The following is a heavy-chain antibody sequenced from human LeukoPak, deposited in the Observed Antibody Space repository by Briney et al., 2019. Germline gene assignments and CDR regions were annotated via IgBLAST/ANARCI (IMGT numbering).Heavy chain of an antibody. CDR1: GGSISSGGYY. CDR2: IYYSGST. Sequence: SQTLSLTCAVSGGSISSGGYYWSWIRQHPGKGLEWIGHIYYSGSTYYNPSLKSRVTISVDTSKNQFSLKLSSVTAADTAVYYCARDPYGSIDYWGQGTLVTVSS. CDR3: ARDPYGSIDY. V-gene: IGHV4-31*11. D-gene: IGHD3-10*01. J-gene: IGHJ4*02.